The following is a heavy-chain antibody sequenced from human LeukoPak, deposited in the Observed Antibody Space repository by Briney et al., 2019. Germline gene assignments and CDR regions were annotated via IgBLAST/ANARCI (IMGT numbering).Heavy chain of an antibody. CDR3: ARHRGYSKVDY. V-gene: IGHV4-59*08. J-gene: IGHJ4*02. CDR1: GGSLSSYY. CDR2: IYYSGST. D-gene: IGHD5-12*01. Sequence: SETLSLTCTVSGGSLSSYYWSWIRQPPGKGLEWIGYIYYSGSTNYNPSLKSRVTISVDTPKNQFSLKLSSVTAADTAVYYCARHRGYSKVDYWGQGTLVTVSS.